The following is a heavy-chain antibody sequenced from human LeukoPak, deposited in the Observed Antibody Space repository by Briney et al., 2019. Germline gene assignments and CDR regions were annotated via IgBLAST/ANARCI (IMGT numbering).Heavy chain of an antibody. CDR3: AKDAFRYSGYDDNTVFDY. V-gene: IGHV3-30*18. D-gene: IGHD5-12*01. CDR2: ISYDGSNK. J-gene: IGHJ4*02. Sequence: GGSLRLSCAASGFTFSSYGMHWVRQAPGKGLEWVAVISYDGSNKYYADSVKDRFTISRDNSKNTLYLQMNSLRAEDTAVYYCAKDAFRYSGYDDNTVFDYWGQGTLVTVSS. CDR1: GFTFSSYG.